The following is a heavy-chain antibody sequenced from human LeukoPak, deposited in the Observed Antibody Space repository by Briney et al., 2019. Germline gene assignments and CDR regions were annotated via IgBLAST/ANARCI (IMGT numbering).Heavy chain of an antibody. J-gene: IGHJ6*03. CDR2: INPNSGGT. CDR1: GYTFTSYA. CDR3: ARGDSWSYYYYMDV. Sequence: ASVKVSCKASGYTFTSYAMHWVRQAPGQRLEWMGWINPNSGGTNYAQKFQGRVTMTRDTSISTAYMELSRLRSDDTAVYYCARGDSWSYYYYMDVWGKGTTVTVSS. V-gene: IGHV1-2*02. D-gene: IGHD6-13*01.